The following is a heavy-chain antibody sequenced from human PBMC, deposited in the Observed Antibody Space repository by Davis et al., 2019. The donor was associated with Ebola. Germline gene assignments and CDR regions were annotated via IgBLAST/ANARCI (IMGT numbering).Heavy chain of an antibody. V-gene: IGHV3-53*05. CDR2: IYDQST. D-gene: IGHD6-19*01. CDR3: ATTQWLREFDN. CDR1: GFTFSSYW. J-gene: IGHJ4*02. Sequence: GGSLRLSCAASGFTFSSYWMHWVRQAPGKGLEWVSVIYDQSTAYADAVRGRFIISRDKSNNTLYLEMNSLRVDDTAVYYCATTQWLREFDNWGQGTLVTVSS.